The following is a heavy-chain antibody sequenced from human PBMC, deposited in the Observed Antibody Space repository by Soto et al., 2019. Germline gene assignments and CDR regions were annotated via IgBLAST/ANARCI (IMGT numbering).Heavy chain of an antibody. Sequence: PSETLSLTCRVSDGSMNRHSSYWGWIRQPPGKGLEWIGVINHSGSTYHNLSLKGRVTMSVDASRNQFSLKLTSMTAADTAVYYCARLGGYVSVGYYYLWDSWGQGTLVTVSS. CDR2: INHSGST. CDR1: DGSMNRHSSY. J-gene: IGHJ4*02. V-gene: IGHV4-39*01. CDR3: ARLGGYVSVGYYYLWDS. D-gene: IGHD3-22*01.